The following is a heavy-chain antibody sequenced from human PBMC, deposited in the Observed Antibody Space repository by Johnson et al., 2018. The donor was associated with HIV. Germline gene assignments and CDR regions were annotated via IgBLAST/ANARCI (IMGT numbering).Heavy chain of an antibody. D-gene: IGHD5-24*01. CDR2: IWYDGSNK. CDR1: GFTFSSYG. Sequence: QVQLVESGGGVVQPGRSLRLSCAASGFTFSSYGMHWVRQAPGKGLEWVAVIWYDGSNKYYADSVKGRFTISRDNSKNTLYLQMNSLRAEDTAVYYCAKDVGDGYNRWGAFDFWGQGTMVTVSS. V-gene: IGHV3-33*06. J-gene: IGHJ3*01. CDR3: AKDVGDGYNRWGAFDF.